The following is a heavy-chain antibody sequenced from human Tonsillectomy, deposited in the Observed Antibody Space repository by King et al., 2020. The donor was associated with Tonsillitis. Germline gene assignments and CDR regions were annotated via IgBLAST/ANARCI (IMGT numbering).Heavy chain of an antibody. CDR1: GFTFSSYW. J-gene: IGHJ4*02. CDR3: AREILYYDILTGYPAAFDY. D-gene: IGHD3-9*01. CDR2: IKQDGSEK. Sequence: VQLVESGGGLVQPGGSLRLSCAASGFTFSSYWMSWVRQAPGKGLEWVANIKQDGSEKYYVDSVKGRFTISRDNAKNSLYLQMNSLRAEDTAVYYCAREILYYDILTGYPAAFDYWGQGTLVTVSS. V-gene: IGHV3-7*01.